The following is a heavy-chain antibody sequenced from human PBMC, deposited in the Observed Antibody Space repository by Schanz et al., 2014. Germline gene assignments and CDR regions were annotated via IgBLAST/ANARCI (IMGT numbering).Heavy chain of an antibody. V-gene: IGHV3-30*02. Sequence: HVQLVESGGGVVQPGGSLRLSCAASGFTFSAFGMHWVRQAPGKGLDWVAFIAYDGSRKYYGDSVRGRFTISRDNSKNTQSLQMDDLRGDDTAMYYCVTWSTTYLDQDYWGQGTLVTVSS. D-gene: IGHD1-26*01. CDR1: GFTFSAFG. CDR2: IAYDGSRK. J-gene: IGHJ4*02. CDR3: VTWSTTYLDQDY.